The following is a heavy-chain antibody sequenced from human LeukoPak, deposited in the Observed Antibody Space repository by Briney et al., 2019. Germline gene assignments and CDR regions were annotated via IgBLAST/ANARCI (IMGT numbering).Heavy chain of an antibody. CDR2: IYYSGTT. J-gene: IGHJ4*02. CDR1: GGSISSYY. Sequence: SETLSLTCTVSGGSISSYYWSWIRQPPGKGLEWIGYIYYSGTTNYNPSLKSRVTISVDTSKNQFALMLSSVTAADAAVNYCARGAGAGSYDYWGQGTLVTVSS. D-gene: IGHD6-19*01. V-gene: IGHV4-59*01. CDR3: ARGAGAGSYDY.